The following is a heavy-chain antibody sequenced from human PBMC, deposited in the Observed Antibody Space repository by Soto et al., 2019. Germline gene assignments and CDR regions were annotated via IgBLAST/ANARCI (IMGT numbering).Heavy chain of an antibody. Sequence: QLQLQESGSGLVKPSQTLSLTCAVSGGSISSGGYSWSWIRQPPGKGLEWIGYIYHSGSTYYNPSLKRRLTISVDKSNHQFSLKLSYVTAGDTAVYYCARGRPTRFDPWGQGTLVTVSS. CDR1: GGSISSGGYS. CDR2: IYHSGST. J-gene: IGHJ5*02. V-gene: IGHV4-30-2*01. CDR3: ARGRPTRFDP.